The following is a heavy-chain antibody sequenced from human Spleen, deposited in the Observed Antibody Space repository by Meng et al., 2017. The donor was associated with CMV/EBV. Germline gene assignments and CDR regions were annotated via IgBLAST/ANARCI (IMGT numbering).Heavy chain of an antibody. V-gene: IGHV3-21*04. J-gene: IGHJ4*02. Sequence: GESLKISCAASGFTFSSYSMNWVRQAPGKGLEWVASITSATYIYYADSVRGRFTISRDNSKNTLYLQMNSLRAEDTAVYYCAKIKIAPIEGNYFDYWGQGTLVTVSS. CDR3: AKIKIAPIEGNYFDY. CDR2: ITSATYI. D-gene: IGHD6-13*01. CDR1: GFTFSSYS.